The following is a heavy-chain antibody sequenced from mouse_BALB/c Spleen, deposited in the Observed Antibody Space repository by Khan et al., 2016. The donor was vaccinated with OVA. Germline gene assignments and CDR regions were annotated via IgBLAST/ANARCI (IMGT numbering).Heavy chain of an antibody. V-gene: IGHV14-3*02. D-gene: IGHD2-3*01. J-gene: IGHJ1*01. CDR2: LAPANGNP. Sequence: EVQLQQSGAELVKPGASVKLSCTASGFNIKDTYLHWVKQRPEQGLEWIGRLAPANGNPKYDPKFQGKATITADTSSNTSYLQRNSLTSEDTAVDYCAQPSYDPRDFEVWGAGTTVTVSS. CDR3: AQPSYDPRDFEV. CDR1: GFNIKDTY.